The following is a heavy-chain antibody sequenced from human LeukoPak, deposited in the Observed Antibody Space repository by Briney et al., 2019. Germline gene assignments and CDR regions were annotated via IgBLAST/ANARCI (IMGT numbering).Heavy chain of an antibody. CDR3: ARMAWDGDYGMDV. CDR1: GFTFSTYW. Sequence: GGSLRLSCAASGFTFSTYWMNWVRQAPGKGLVWVSRINSDASSTSYADSVKGRFTISGDNAKNTLYLQMNSLRAEDTAVYYCARMAWDGDYGMDVWGQGTTVTVSS. CDR2: INSDASST. D-gene: IGHD4-17*01. V-gene: IGHV3-74*01. J-gene: IGHJ6*02.